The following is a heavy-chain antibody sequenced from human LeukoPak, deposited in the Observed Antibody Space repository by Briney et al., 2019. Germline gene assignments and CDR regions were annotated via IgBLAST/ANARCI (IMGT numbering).Heavy chain of an antibody. CDR1: GYTFTGYY. CDR3: ARDEYSSPRRFYYYYYMDV. D-gene: IGHD6-13*01. CDR2: INPNSGGT. J-gene: IGHJ6*03. Sequence: ASVKVSCKASGYTFTGYYMHWVRQAPGQGLEWMGWINPNSGGTNYAQKFQGRVTMTRDTSISTAYMELSRRRSDDTAVYYFARDEYSSPRRFYYYYYMDVWGKGTTVTVSS. V-gene: IGHV1-2*02.